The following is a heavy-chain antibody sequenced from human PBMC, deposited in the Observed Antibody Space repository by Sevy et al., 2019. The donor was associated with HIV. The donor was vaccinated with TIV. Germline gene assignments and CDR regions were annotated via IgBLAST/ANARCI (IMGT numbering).Heavy chain of an antibody. CDR2: ISYDGSNK. CDR1: GFTFSSYA. V-gene: IGHV3-30-3*01. J-gene: IGHJ6*02. CDR3: ARDIDIVVVPAASYHYGMDV. D-gene: IGHD2-2*01. Sequence: GGSLRLSCAASGFTFSSYAMHWVRQAPGKGLEWVAVISYDGSNKYYADSVKGRFTISRDNSKNTLYLQMNSLRAEDTAVYYCARDIDIVVVPAASYHYGMDVWGQGTTVTVSS.